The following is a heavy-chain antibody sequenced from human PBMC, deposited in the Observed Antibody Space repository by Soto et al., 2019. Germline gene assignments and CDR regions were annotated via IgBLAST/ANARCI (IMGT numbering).Heavy chain of an antibody. CDR3: ARDSSNGVFDI. Sequence: ASVKVSCKASGNTFTSYYMHWVRQAPGQGLEWMGIINPGGTFTSYAQKFQGRVTMTRDTSTSTVYMELSSLRSDDTAVYYCARDSSNGVFDIWGQGTMVTVSS. CDR1: GNTFTSYY. J-gene: IGHJ3*02. CDR2: INPGGTFT. D-gene: IGHD2-8*01. V-gene: IGHV1-46*01.